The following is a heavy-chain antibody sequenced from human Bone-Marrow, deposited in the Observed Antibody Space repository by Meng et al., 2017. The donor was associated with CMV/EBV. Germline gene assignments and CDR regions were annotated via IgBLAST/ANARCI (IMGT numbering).Heavy chain of an antibody. V-gene: IGHV1-2*02. CDR2: INPNSGGT. D-gene: IGHD2-21*01. Sequence: ASVKVSCKASGYTFTGYYMHWVRQAPGQGLEWMGWINPNSGGTNYAQKFQGRVTRTRDTAISKAYLELSRLTSNDTAVYFFARGPSTFRALNLFDNWGQGTRVTVSS. J-gene: IGHJ4*03. CDR1: GYTFTGYY. CDR3: ARGPSTFRALNLFDN.